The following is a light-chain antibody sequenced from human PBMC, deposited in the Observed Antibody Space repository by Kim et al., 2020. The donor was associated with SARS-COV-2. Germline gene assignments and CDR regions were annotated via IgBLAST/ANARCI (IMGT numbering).Light chain of an antibody. V-gene: IGLV6-57*03. CDR2: KNT. J-gene: IGLJ3*02. CDR3: QSYDSTNRV. Sequence: GQTVPISCTRSSGSIAVNYVQWYQQHPGSAPTTVIYKNTQRPSGVPDQFSGSIDSSSNSASLTISGLKTEDEADYYCQSYDSTNRVFGGGTQLTVL. CDR1: SGSIAVNY.